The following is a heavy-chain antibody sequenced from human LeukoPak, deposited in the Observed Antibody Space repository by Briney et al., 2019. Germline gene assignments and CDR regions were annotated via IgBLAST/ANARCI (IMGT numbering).Heavy chain of an antibody. V-gene: IGHV4-59*12. J-gene: IGHJ3*02. Sequence: PSETLSLTCTVSGGSMSDYYWGWIRQPPGKGLEWIGYIYSSGSTNYTPSLKSRVSISLDTSKNQFSLKLTSVTAADTAVYHCARGSSSGTSGHDAFDIWGQGTMVTVSS. D-gene: IGHD5-12*01. CDR3: ARGSSSGTSGHDAFDI. CDR1: GGSMSDYY. CDR2: IYSSGST.